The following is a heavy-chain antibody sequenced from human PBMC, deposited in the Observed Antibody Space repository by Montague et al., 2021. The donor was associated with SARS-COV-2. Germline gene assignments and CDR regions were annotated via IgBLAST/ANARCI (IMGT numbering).Heavy chain of an antibody. Sequence: SETLSLTCTVSGGSISSYYWSWIRQPPGKGLEWIGYIYYSGSTNYNPSLKSRVTISVDTSKNQFSLKLSSVTAADTAVYYCARHTYPYSGYDWAVLGCSGGSCYPDPWFDPWGQGTLVTVSS. CDR1: GGSISSYY. CDR3: ARHTYPYSGYDWAVLGCSGGSCYPDPWFDP. D-gene: IGHD2-15*01. V-gene: IGHV4-59*08. J-gene: IGHJ5*02. CDR2: IYYSGST.